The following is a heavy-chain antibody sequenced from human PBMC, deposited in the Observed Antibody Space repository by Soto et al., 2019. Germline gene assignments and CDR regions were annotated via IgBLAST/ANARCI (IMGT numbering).Heavy chain of an antibody. Sequence: SETLSLTCSVSGGSISSKSYSWGWIRQPPGEGLEWIGSIYHTGNAYYNPSLKSRDTIFVDTSKNQFSLKLTSVTAADTALYYCAGGYFDSSDYTTNWFDPWGQGALVTVSS. CDR3: AGGYFDSSDYTTNWFDP. CDR1: GGSISSKSYS. J-gene: IGHJ5*02. CDR2: IYHTGNA. V-gene: IGHV4-39*01. D-gene: IGHD3-22*01.